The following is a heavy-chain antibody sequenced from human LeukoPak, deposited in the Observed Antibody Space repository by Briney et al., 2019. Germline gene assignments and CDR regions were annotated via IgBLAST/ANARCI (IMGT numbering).Heavy chain of an antibody. CDR1: GGSFSGYY. Sequence: SETLSLTCAVYGGSFSGYYWSWIRQPPGKGLEWIGEINHSGSTNYNPSLKSRVTISVDTSKNQFSLKLSSVTAADTAVYYCARAYMTTVAPFFDYWGQGTLVTVSS. J-gene: IGHJ4*02. V-gene: IGHV4-34*01. D-gene: IGHD4-23*01. CDR2: INHSGST. CDR3: ARAYMTTVAPFFDY.